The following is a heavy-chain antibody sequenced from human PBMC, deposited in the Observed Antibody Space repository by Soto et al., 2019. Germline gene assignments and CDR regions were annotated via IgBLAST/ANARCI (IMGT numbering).Heavy chain of an antibody. V-gene: IGHV4-59*01. Sequence: SETLSLTCTVSGGSISSYYWSWIRQPPGKGLEWIGYIYYSGSTNYNPSLKSRVTISVDTSKNQFSLKLSSVTAADTAVYYCARDGNYYDSSGYYLRGYYYYYGMDGWGQGTTVT. J-gene: IGHJ6*02. CDR3: ARDGNYYDSSGYYLRGYYYYYGMDG. CDR2: IYYSGST. CDR1: GGSISSYY. D-gene: IGHD3-22*01.